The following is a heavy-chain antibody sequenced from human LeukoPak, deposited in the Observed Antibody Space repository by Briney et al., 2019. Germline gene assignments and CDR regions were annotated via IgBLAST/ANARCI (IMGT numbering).Heavy chain of an antibody. CDR3: ASLARGGNWFDP. V-gene: IGHV4-4*02. J-gene: IGHJ5*02. Sequence: SETLSLTCAVSGGSISSTNWWSWVRQPPGKGLEWIGEIYHSGSTNYSPSLKSRVTISVDTSKNQFSLKLSSVTAADTAVYYCASLARGGNWFDPWGQGTLVTVSS. CDR2: IYHSGST. D-gene: IGHD6-6*01. CDR1: GGSISSTNW.